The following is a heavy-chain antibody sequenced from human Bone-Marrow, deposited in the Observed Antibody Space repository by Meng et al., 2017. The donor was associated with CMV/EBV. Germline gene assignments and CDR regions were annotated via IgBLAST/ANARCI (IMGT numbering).Heavy chain of an antibody. CDR3: ARDMGGVLDTAMVTRYYYYGMDV. J-gene: IGHJ6*02. CDR1: GFTFSSYS. V-gene: IGHV3-21*01. Sequence: GGSLRLSCAASGFTFSSYSMNWVRQAPGKGLEWVSSISSSSSYIYYADSVKGRFTISRDNAKNSLYLQMNSLRAEDTAVYYCARDMGGVLDTAMVTRYYYYGMDVWGQGTTVTVSS. D-gene: IGHD5-18*01. CDR2: ISSSSSYI.